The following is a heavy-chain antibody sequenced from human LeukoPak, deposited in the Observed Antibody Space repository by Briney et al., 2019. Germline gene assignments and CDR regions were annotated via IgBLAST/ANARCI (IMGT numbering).Heavy chain of an antibody. Sequence: SETLSLTCAVSGYSISSGYYWGWIRQPPGKGLEWIGSIYHSGSTYYNPSLKSRVTISVDTSKNQFSLKLSSVTAADTAVYYCARHSSSWYNWFDPWGQGTLVTVSS. CDR3: ARHSSSWYNWFDP. D-gene: IGHD6-13*01. J-gene: IGHJ5*02. CDR1: GYSISSGYY. CDR2: IYHSGST. V-gene: IGHV4-38-2*01.